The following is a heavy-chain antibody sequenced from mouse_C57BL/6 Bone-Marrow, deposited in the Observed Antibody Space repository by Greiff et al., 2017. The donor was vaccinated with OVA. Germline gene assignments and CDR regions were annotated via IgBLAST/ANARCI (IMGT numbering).Heavy chain of an antibody. D-gene: IGHD3-3*01. V-gene: IGHV1-80*01. J-gene: IGHJ4*01. Sequence: VQLQQSGAELVKPGASVKISCKASGYAFSSYWMNWVKQRPGKGLEWIGQIYPGDGDTNYNGKFKGKATLTADKSSSTAYIQLSSLTSEDSAVYFCARGWSPYAMDYWGQGTSVTVSS. CDR1: GYAFSSYW. CDR2: IYPGDGDT. CDR3: ARGWSPYAMDY.